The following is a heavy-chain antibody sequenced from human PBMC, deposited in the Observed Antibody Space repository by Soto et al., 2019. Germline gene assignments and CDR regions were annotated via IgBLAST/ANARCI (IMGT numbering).Heavy chain of an antibody. CDR1: GGTFSSYA. CDR3: ARVGGSLYGSGSYPGFDP. CDR2: IIPIFGTA. D-gene: IGHD3-10*01. J-gene: IGHJ5*02. V-gene: IGHV1-69*13. Sequence: SVKVSCKASGGTFSSYAISWVRQAPGQGLEWMGGIIPIFGTANYAQKFQGRVTITADESTSTAYMELSSLRSEDTAVYYCARVGGSLYGSGSYPGFDPWGQGTLVTVSS.